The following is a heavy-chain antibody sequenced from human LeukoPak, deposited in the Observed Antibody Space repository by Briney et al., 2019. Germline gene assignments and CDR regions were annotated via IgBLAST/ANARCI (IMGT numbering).Heavy chain of an antibody. V-gene: IGHV3-48*04. D-gene: IGHD3-22*01. Sequence: GGSLRLSCAASGFTFSSYSMNWVRQAPGKGLEWVSYISSSGSTIYYADSVKGRFTISRDNAKNSLYLQMNSLRAEDTAVYYCARARTNYYYDSSGYYRDAFDIWGQGTMVTVSS. J-gene: IGHJ3*02. CDR3: ARARTNYYYDSSGYYRDAFDI. CDR1: GFTFSSYS. CDR2: ISSSGSTI.